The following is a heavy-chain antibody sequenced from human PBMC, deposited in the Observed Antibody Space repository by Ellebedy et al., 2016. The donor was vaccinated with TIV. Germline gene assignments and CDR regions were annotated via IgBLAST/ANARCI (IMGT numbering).Heavy chain of an antibody. J-gene: IGHJ2*01. CDR3: VRDRTVLRSRYFDL. Sequence: GGSLRLSXAASGFTFRNYGMSWVRQAPGKGLEWVANIKQDGSGQFYVASVKGRFTISRDNVANSLSLQMNTLRDDDTAVYYCVRDRTVLRSRYFDLWGRGTLVSVSA. CDR1: GFTFRNYG. V-gene: IGHV3-7*01. D-gene: IGHD4-17*01. CDR2: IKQDGSGQ.